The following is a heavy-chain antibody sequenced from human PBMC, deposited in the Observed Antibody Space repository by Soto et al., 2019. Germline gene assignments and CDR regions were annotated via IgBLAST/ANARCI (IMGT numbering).Heavy chain of an antibody. V-gene: IGHV5-51*01. CDR1: GYSFTSYW. CDR2: IYPGDSDT. CDR3: ARQRRDYYGSGSYYNPDYYYYGMDV. J-gene: IGHJ6*02. D-gene: IGHD3-10*01. Sequence: GESLKISCKGSGYSFTSYWIGWVRQMPGKGPEWMGIIYPGDSDTRYSPSFQGQVTISADKSISTAYLQWSSLKASDTAMYYCARQRRDYYGSGSYYNPDYYYYGMDVWGQGTTVTVS.